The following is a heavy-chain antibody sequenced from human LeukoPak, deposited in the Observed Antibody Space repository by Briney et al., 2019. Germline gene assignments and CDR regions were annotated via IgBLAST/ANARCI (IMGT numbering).Heavy chain of an antibody. D-gene: IGHD4-17*01. CDR1: GFTFSSFS. CDR3: ARTYGDWEGWFDP. V-gene: IGHV3-21*01. Sequence: GGSLRLSCAASGFTFSSFSMNWVRQAPGKGLEWVSSISSSSSYIYYADSVKGRFTISRDNAKNSLYLQMNSLRAEDTAVYYCARTYGDWEGWFDPWGQGTLVTVSS. J-gene: IGHJ5*02. CDR2: ISSSSSYI.